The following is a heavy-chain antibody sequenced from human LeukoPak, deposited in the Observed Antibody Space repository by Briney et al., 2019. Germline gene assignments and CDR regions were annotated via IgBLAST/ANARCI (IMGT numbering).Heavy chain of an antibody. Sequence: GEALKISFKGAGCRFTSYWISWGRRMPGKGGGGMGRIDPSDSYNNYSPSFQGHVTLSAHTSISTASLQWSSLKASDTAMYYCASQGGAGGPFDYWGQGTLLTVSS. CDR2: IDPSDSYN. J-gene: IGHJ4*02. CDR1: GCRFTSYW. V-gene: IGHV5-10-1*01. CDR3: ASQGGAGGPFDY. D-gene: IGHD3-16*01.